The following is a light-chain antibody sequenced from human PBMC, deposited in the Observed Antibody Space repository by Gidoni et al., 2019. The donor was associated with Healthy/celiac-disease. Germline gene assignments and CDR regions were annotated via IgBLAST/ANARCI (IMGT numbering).Light chain of an antibody. Sequence: DIQVTQSPSTLSASVGDRVTIPCRASQSISSWLAWYQQKPGKAPKLLIYQASSLERGVPSRFSGSGSGTEFTLTISSLQPDDFATYYCQQYNSFCSFGQXTKLEIK. J-gene: IGKJ2*04. CDR3: QQYNSFCS. V-gene: IGKV1-5*03. CDR1: QSISSW. CDR2: QAS.